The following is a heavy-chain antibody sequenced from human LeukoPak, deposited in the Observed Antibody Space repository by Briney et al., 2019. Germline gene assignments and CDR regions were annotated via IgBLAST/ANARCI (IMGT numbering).Heavy chain of an antibody. Sequence: ASVKVSCKASGYTFTSYGISWVRQAPGQGLAWMGWISAYNGNTNYAQKLQGRVTMTTDTSTSTAYMELRSLRSDDTAVYYCARDQDLYSSGWYGVNYWGQGTLVTVSS. D-gene: IGHD6-19*01. CDR1: GYTFTSYG. CDR3: ARDQDLYSSGWYGVNY. J-gene: IGHJ4*02. CDR2: ISAYNGNT. V-gene: IGHV1-18*01.